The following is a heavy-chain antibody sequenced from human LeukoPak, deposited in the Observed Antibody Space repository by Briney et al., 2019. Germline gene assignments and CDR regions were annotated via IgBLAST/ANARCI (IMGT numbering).Heavy chain of an antibody. CDR3: AKDMNSYGSGSSYNPWGPFDS. CDR1: GFSFDNYA. V-gene: IGHV3-9*01. J-gene: IGHJ4*02. D-gene: IGHD3-10*01. Sequence: GGSLRLSCAASGFSFDNYAMHWVRQAPGKGLEWVSGIAWNSGNTGFADSVKGRFTISRDNAENSLYLQMNSLRAEDTALYYCAKDMNSYGSGSSYNPWGPFDSWGQGTLVTVSS. CDR2: IAWNSGNT.